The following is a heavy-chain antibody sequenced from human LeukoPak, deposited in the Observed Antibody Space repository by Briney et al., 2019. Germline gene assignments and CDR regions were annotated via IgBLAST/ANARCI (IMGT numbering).Heavy chain of an antibody. CDR1: GFTFDDYA. V-gene: IGHV3-9*01. Sequence: GRSLRLSCAASGFTFDDYAMHWVRQAPGKGLEWVSGISWNSGSIGYADSVKGRFTISRDNAKNSLYLQMNSLRAEDTALYYCAKDVQGNYYYYMDVWGKGTTVTVSS. J-gene: IGHJ6*03. CDR2: ISWNSGSI. CDR3: AKDVQGNYYYYMDV.